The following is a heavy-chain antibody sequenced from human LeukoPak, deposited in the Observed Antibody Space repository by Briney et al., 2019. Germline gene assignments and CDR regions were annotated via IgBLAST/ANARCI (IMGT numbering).Heavy chain of an antibody. D-gene: IGHD2-2*01. J-gene: IGHJ4*02. CDR3: ARDALYCSSTSCYSL. V-gene: IGHV1-18*01. CDR1: GYTFTSYG. Sequence: ASVKVSCKASGYTFTSYGISWVRQAPGQGLEWRGWISAYNGNTNYAQKLQGRVTMTTDTSTSTAYMELRSLRSDDTAVYYCARDALYCSSTSCYSLWGQGTLVTVSS. CDR2: ISAYNGNT.